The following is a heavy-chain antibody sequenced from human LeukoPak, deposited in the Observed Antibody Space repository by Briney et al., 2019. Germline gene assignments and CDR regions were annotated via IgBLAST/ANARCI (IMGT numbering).Heavy chain of an antibody. CDR2: INHSGST. J-gene: IGHJ4*02. CDR3: ARTRRDGYNSRRLRYFDY. Sequence: SETLSLTCAVYGGSFSGYYWSWIRQPPGKGLEWIGEINHSGSTNYNPSLKSRVTISVDTSKNQFSLKLSSVTAADTAVYYCARTRRDGYNSRRLRYFDYWGQGTLVTVSS. CDR1: GGSFSGYY. D-gene: IGHD5-24*01. V-gene: IGHV4-34*01.